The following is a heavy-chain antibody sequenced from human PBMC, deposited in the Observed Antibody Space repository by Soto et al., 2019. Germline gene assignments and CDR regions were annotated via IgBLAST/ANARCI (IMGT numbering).Heavy chain of an antibody. D-gene: IGHD5-18*01. CDR2: IIPIFGTA. CDR1: GGTFSSYA. Sequence: GASVKVSCKASGGTFSSYAISWVRQAPGQGLEWMGGIIPIFGTANYAQKFQGRVTITADESTSTAYMELSSLRSEDTAVYYCARGGCCIQLSGFYGMDVWGQGTTVTVSS. V-gene: IGHV1-69*13. CDR3: ARGGCCIQLSGFYGMDV. J-gene: IGHJ6*02.